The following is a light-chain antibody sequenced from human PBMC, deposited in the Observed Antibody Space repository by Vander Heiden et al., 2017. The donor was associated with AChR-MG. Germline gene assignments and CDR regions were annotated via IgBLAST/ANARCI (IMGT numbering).Light chain of an antibody. CDR1: SSDIAIYNY. Sequence: QSALTQPAAVSGSPGQSITISCTGTSSDIAIYNYVSWYQQHPGKAPKLFIYDVNIRPSGVSNRFSGSKSGRTASLTISGLQAEDEADYYCSSYTSSSTPVVFGGGTKLTVL. V-gene: IGLV2-14*03. J-gene: IGLJ2*01. CDR2: DVN. CDR3: SSYTSSSTPVV.